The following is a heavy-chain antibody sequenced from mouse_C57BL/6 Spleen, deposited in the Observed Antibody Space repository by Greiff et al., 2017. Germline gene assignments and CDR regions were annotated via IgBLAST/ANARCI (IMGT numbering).Heavy chain of an antibody. Sequence: QVQLQQSGAELVRPGTSVKVSCKASGYAFTNYLIEWVKQRPGQGLEWIGVINPGSGGTNYNEKFKGKATLTADKSSSTAYMQLSSLTSEDSAVYFCARSDYGSSYGAMDYWGQEPQSPSPQ. J-gene: IGHJ4*01. CDR1: GYAFTNYL. CDR3: ARSDYGSSYGAMDY. CDR2: INPGSGGT. D-gene: IGHD1-1*01. V-gene: IGHV1-54*01.